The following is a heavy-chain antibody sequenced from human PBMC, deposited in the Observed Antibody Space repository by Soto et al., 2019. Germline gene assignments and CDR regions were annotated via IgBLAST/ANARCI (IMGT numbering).Heavy chain of an antibody. D-gene: IGHD5-18*01. V-gene: IGHV1-46*01. CDR2: INPSGGST. CDR3: AREGQDTAMDYYYYGMDV. Sequence: ASVKVSCKASGYTFTSYYMHWVRQAPGQGLEWMGIINPSGGSTSYAQKFQGRVTMTRDTSTSTVYMELSSLRSEDTAVYYCAREGQDTAMDYYYYGMDVWGQGTTVTVS. CDR1: GYTFTSYY. J-gene: IGHJ6*02.